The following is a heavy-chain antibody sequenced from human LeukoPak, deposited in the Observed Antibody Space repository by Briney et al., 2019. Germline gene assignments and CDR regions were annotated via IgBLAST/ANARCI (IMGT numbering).Heavy chain of an antibody. Sequence: GASVKVSCKASGYTFTGYYMHWVRQAPGQGLEWMGWINPNSGGTNYAQKFQGWVTMTRDTSISTAYMELSRLRSDDTAAYYCARSHPPNYYDSSGYYSGFDYWGQGTLVTVSS. CDR2: INPNSGGT. CDR3: ARSHPPNYYDSSGYYSGFDY. CDR1: GYTFTGYY. D-gene: IGHD3-22*01. V-gene: IGHV1-2*04. J-gene: IGHJ4*02.